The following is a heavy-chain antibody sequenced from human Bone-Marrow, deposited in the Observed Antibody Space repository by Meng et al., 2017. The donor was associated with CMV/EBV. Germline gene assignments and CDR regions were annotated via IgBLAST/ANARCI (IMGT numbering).Heavy chain of an antibody. CDR3: AREGGNVVVPAAIPWWFDP. CDR1: GGTFSSYA. J-gene: IGHJ5*02. Sequence: SVKVSCKASGGTFSSYAISWVRQAPGQGLEWMGGIIPILGIANYAQKFQGRVTITADKSTSTAYMELSSLRSEDTAVYYCAREGGNVVVPAAIPWWFDPCGQGTLVTVSS. D-gene: IGHD2-2*01. CDR2: IIPILGIA. V-gene: IGHV1-69*10.